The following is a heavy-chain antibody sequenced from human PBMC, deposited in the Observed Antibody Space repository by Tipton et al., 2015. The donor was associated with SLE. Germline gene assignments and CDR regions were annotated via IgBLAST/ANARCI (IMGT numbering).Heavy chain of an antibody. CDR2: ISGRGIST. Sequence: GSLRLSCAASGFTFNSYAMSWLRQAPGKGLEWVSAISGRGISTYYADSVKGRFTISRDSSKNTVYVQMNSLRAEDTAVYYCAKLGYCSGDSCYEAFHIWGQGTMVTVSS. J-gene: IGHJ3*02. CDR3: AKLGYCSGDSCYEAFHI. V-gene: IGHV3-23*01. D-gene: IGHD2-15*01. CDR1: GFTFNSYA.